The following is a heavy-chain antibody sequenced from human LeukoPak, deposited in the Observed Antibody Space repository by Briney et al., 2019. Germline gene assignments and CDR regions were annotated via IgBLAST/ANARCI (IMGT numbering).Heavy chain of an antibody. Sequence: ASVKVSCKASGYTFSWYGISWARQAPGQGLEWMGWISAYNGNTNYAQKLQGRVTMTTDTSTSTAYMELRSLRSDDTAVYYCARPYNDYGDYDAFDYWGQGTLVTVSS. D-gene: IGHD4-17*01. CDR2: ISAYNGNT. CDR1: GYTFSWYG. J-gene: IGHJ4*02. CDR3: ARPYNDYGDYDAFDY. V-gene: IGHV1-18*01.